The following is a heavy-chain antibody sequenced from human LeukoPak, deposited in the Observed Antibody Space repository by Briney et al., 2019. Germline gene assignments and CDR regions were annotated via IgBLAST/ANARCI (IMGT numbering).Heavy chain of an antibody. D-gene: IGHD3-22*01. V-gene: IGHV4-30-4*01. CDR3: TRGYDSSGPWAFDI. Sequence: PSETLSLTCTVSGGSISSGDYYRSWIRQPPGKGLEWIGYIYYSGSTYYNPSLKSRVTISVDTSKNQFSLKLSSVTAADTAVYYCTRGYDSSGPWAFDIWGQGTMVTVSS. J-gene: IGHJ3*02. CDR1: GGSISSGDYY. CDR2: IYYSGST.